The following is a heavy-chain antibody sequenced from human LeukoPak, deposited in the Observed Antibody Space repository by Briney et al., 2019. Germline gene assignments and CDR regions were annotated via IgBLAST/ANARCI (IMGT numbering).Heavy chain of an antibody. CDR1: GFTFSDYY. Sequence: PGGSLRLSCVASGFTFSDYYMTWIRQAPGKGLEYVSHISRSGSSLYYGDSVTGRFTISRDNAKNSLYLQMNSLRAEDTAVYYCARGHYAMDVWGQGIMVIVSS. CDR3: ARGHYAMDV. J-gene: IGHJ6*02. V-gene: IGHV3-11*04. CDR2: ISRSGSSL.